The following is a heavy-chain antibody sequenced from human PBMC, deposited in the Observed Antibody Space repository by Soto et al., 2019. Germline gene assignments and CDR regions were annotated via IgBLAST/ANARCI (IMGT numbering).Heavy chain of an antibody. CDR2: IYYSGST. V-gene: IGHV4-39*01. D-gene: IGHD3-9*01. CDR3: ASYYDILTGYYMNRPGDAFDI. CDR1: GGSISSSSYY. J-gene: IGHJ3*02. Sequence: SETLSLTCTVSGGSISSSSYYWGWIRQPRGKGLEWIGSIYYSGSTYYNPSLKSRVTISVDTSKNQFSLKLSSVTAADTAVYYCASYYDILTGYYMNRPGDAFDIWGQGTMVTVSS.